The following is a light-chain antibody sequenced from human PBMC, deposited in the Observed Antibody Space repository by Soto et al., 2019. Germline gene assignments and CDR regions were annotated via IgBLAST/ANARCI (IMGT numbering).Light chain of an antibody. V-gene: IGKV1-5*03. CDR2: AAS. CDR1: QSVSTW. J-gene: IGKJ1*01. CDR3: QQYNGFSWT. Sequence: DIQMTQSPSTLSASIGDRVTTTCRASQSVSTWLAWYQQKPGKAPNLLIYAASTLESGVPSRFSGSGSGTEFTLTISSLQPDDFATYYCQQYNGFSWTYGQGTKVDIK.